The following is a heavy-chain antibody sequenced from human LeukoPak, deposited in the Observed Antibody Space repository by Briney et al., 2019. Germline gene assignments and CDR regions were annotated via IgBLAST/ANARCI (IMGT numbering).Heavy chain of an antibody. Sequence: PSETLSLTCTVSGGSISRYYWSWVRHPPGKGLEWVGDIYYSWSTNYNPSLKSRVTISVDTSKNHFSLKLSSLTAPDTAVYYCARLHGLTPSSYAGTDVWGQGTTVTVSS. CDR1: GGSISRYY. D-gene: IGHD3-16*01. CDR3: ARLHGLTPSSYAGTDV. V-gene: IGHV4-59*08. CDR2: IYYSWST. J-gene: IGHJ6*02.